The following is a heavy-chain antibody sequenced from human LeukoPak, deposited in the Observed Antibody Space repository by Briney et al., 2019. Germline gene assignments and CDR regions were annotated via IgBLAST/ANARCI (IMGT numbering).Heavy chain of an antibody. CDR2: ISSFGSTI. CDR3: AGSAYYRDFDY. V-gene: IGHV3-48*04. CDR1: GFTFSSYW. J-gene: IGHJ4*02. Sequence: PGGSLRLSCAASGFTFSSYWMHWVRQAPGKGLEWVSYISSFGSTIYYADSVKGRFTISRDNAKNSLYLQMNSLRAEDTAVYYCAGSAYYRDFDYWGQGTLVTVSS. D-gene: IGHD3-22*01.